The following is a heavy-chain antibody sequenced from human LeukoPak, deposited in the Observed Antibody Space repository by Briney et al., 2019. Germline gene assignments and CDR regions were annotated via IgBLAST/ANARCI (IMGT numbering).Heavy chain of an antibody. CDR1: NESFSGYY. J-gene: IGHJ3*02. V-gene: IGHV4-34*01. Sequence: TSETLSLTCAVYNESFSGYYWSWIRQPPGKGLEWIGEINHSGRTNYNPSLKSRVTISVDTSKNQFSLKLSSVTAADTAVYYCARSLSPPEDAFDIWGQGTMVTVSS. CDR2: INHSGRT. CDR3: ARSLSPPEDAFDI. D-gene: IGHD3-16*02.